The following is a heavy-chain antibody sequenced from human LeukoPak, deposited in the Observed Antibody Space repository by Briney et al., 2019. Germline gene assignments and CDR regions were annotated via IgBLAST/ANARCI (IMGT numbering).Heavy chain of an antibody. CDR2: ISWNSGSI. CDR3: AKDTYYYEKSA. J-gene: IGHJ5*02. CDR1: GFTFDDYA. Sequence: PGRSLRLSCAASGFTFDDYAMHWVRQAPGKGLEWVSGISWNSGSIGYADSVKGRFTISRDNAKNSLYLQMNSLRAEDTAVYYCAKDTYYYEKSAWGQGTLVTVSS. D-gene: IGHD3-22*01. V-gene: IGHV3-9*01.